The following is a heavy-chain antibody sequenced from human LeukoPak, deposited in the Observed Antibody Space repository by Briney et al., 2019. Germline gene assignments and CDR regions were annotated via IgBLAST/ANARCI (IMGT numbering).Heavy chain of an antibody. CDR1: GFTFSSYA. Sequence: GGSLRLSCAASGFTFSSYAMSWVRQAPGKGLEWVSAISGSGGSTYYADSVKGRFTISRDDSKNTLYLQMNSLRAEDTAVYYCAKDHHLYPTTSFGYWGQGTLVTVSS. D-gene: IGHD3-16*01. V-gene: IGHV3-23*01. J-gene: IGHJ4*02. CDR3: AKDHHLYPTTSFGY. CDR2: ISGSGGST.